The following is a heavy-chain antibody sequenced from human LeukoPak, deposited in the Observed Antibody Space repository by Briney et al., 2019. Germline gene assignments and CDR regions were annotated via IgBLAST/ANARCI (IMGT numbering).Heavy chain of an antibody. CDR2: IRTSGGVV. J-gene: IGHJ4*02. V-gene: IGHV3-48*02. Sequence: GGSLRLSCAASGFTFTTYTMNWVRQPPGKGLEWISYIRTSGGVVSYTDSVKGRFTISTDSAKNSLYLQMNSLRDDDTAVYYCVRDGYYYDSSGYYYPHFDYWGQGTLVTVSS. CDR3: VRDGYYYDSSGYYYPHFDY. D-gene: IGHD3-22*01. CDR1: GFTFTTYT.